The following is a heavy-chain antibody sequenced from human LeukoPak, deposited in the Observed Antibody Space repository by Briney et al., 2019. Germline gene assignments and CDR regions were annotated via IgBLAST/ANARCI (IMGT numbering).Heavy chain of an antibody. D-gene: IGHD2/OR15-2a*01. CDR1: GYTFTGYY. V-gene: IGHV1-2*02. CDR3: ARDGRVGLFYENWFDP. CDR2: INPNSGGT. J-gene: IGHJ5*02. Sequence: ASVKVSCKASGYTFTGYYMHWVRQAPGQGLEWMGWINPNSGGTNYAQKFQGRVTMTRDMSISTAYMELSRLRSDDTAVYYCARDGRVGLFYENWFDPWGQGTLVTVSS.